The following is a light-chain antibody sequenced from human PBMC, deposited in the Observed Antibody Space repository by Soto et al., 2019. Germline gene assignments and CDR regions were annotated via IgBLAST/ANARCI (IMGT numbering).Light chain of an antibody. Sequence: DIQMTQPPPTLSASVGDRVTITCRASQSIRHYLAWYQQMPGKAPKLLIYGASSLQSGFPSRFSGSGSGTEFILTISSLQPDDFGTYFCQHHNSYSQTFGQGTKV. CDR3: QHHNSYSQT. J-gene: IGKJ1*01. V-gene: IGKV1-5*01. CDR2: GAS. CDR1: QSIRHY.